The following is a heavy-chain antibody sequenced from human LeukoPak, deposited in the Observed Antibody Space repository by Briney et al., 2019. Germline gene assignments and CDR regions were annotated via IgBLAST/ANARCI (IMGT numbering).Heavy chain of an antibody. CDR2: INPSGGST. CDR3: ARGRNSGSPYDY. Sequence: ASVTVSFTASGYSFTSYYIHWVRQAPGQGLEWMGIINPSGGSTSYAQKFQGRVTTTRDTSTSTVYMEVSSLRSEDTAVYYCARGRNSGSPYDYWGQGTLVTVSS. D-gene: IGHD1-26*01. CDR1: GYSFTSYY. J-gene: IGHJ4*02. V-gene: IGHV1-46*01.